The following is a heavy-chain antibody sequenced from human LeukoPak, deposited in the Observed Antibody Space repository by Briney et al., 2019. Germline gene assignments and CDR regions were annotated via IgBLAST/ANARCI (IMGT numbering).Heavy chain of an antibody. CDR3: AKDGSYGDSSGYYLDY. J-gene: IGHJ4*02. V-gene: IGHV3-23*01. D-gene: IGHD1-26*01. Sequence: GGSLRLSCAASGFTFSSYAMSWVRQAPGKGLEWVSAISGSGGSTYYADSVKGRFTISRDNSKSTLYLQMNSLRAEDTAVYYCAKDGSYGDSSGYYLDYWGQGTLVTVSS. CDR1: GFTFSSYA. CDR2: ISGSGGST.